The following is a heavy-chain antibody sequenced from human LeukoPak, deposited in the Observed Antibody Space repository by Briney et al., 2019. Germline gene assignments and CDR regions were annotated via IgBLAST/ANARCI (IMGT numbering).Heavy chain of an antibody. Sequence: PGGSLRLSCAASGFTFSNHWMHWVRQAPGKGLMWVSRINRGGSRTDYADSVKGRFTISRDDAKNTLYLPLNSLRAEDTAVYFCARGGSDTAMAHDYWGQGTLVTVSS. CDR1: GFTFSNHW. CDR2: INRGGSRT. V-gene: IGHV3-74*01. CDR3: ARGGSDTAMAHDY. J-gene: IGHJ4*02. D-gene: IGHD5-18*01.